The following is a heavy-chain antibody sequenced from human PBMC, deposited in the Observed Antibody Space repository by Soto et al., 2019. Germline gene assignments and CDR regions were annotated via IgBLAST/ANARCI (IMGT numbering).Heavy chain of an antibody. CDR3: ARDGRTSWYSYDYHGMDV. Sequence: EVQLVESGGGLVQPGGSLRLSCAASGFTFRTYWLSWVRQVPGKGLEWVANINQDGSEKNYMDSVKGRFTISRDNAKNSLYLQMSSLRAEDTTLYYCARDGRTSWYSYDYHGMDVWGQGTTVTVSS. CDR2: INQDGSEK. D-gene: IGHD6-13*01. CDR1: GFTFRTYW. V-gene: IGHV3-7*05. J-gene: IGHJ6*02.